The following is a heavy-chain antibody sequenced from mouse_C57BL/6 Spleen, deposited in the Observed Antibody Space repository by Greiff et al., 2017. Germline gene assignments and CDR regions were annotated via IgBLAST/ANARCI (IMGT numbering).Heavy chain of an antibody. Sequence: VQLVESGAELVRPGASVKLSCKASGYTFTDYYINWVKQRPGQGLEWIARIYPGSGNTYYNEKFKGKATLTAEKSSSTAYMQLSSLTSEDSAVYFCARDSSGYFAYWGQGTLVTVSA. CDR2: IYPGSGNT. CDR3: ARDSSGYFAY. V-gene: IGHV1-76*01. D-gene: IGHD3-2*02. CDR1: GYTFTDYY. J-gene: IGHJ3*01.